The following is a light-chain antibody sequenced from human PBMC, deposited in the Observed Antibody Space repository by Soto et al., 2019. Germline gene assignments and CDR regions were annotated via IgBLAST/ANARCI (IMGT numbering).Light chain of an antibody. V-gene: IGKV3-15*01. Sequence: EIVMTQSPATLSVSPGERATLSCRASQSVSSNLAWYQQQPGQAPRLLIYGASTRATGIPARFSGSGSGTEFTLTISSLQSEDFAVYYCQQYNNWPPSKWTFGQGTKVEIK. CDR1: QSVSSN. J-gene: IGKJ1*01. CDR3: QQYNNWPPSKWT. CDR2: GAS.